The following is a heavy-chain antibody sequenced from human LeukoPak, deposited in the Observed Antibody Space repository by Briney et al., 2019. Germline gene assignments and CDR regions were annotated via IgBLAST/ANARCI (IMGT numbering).Heavy chain of an antibody. J-gene: IGHJ5*02. CDR2: INHSGST. Sequence: PSETLSLTCAVYGGSFSGYYWSWMRQPPGKGLEWIGEINHSGSTNYNPSLKSRVTISVDTSKNQFSLKLSSVTAADTAVYYCATGTYYYDSSGYYYPPNWFDPWGQGTLVTVSS. V-gene: IGHV4-34*01. CDR1: GGSFSGYY. D-gene: IGHD3-22*01. CDR3: ATGTYYYDSSGYYYPPNWFDP.